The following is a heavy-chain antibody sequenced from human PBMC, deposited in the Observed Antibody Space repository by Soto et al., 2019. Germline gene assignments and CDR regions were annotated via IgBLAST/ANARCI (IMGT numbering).Heavy chain of an antibody. Sequence: QLQLQESGPGLVKPSETLSLTCTVSGGSISSSSYYWGWIRQPPGKGLEWIGSIDYSGSTYYHPSRQSRVTISVYTSKNQFSLKLSSVTAADTAVYDCARSWGPNAFDIWGQGTMVTVSS. D-gene: IGHD3-16*01. CDR3: ARSWGPNAFDI. CDR2: IDYSGST. J-gene: IGHJ3*02. CDR1: GGSISSSSYY. V-gene: IGHV4-39*01.